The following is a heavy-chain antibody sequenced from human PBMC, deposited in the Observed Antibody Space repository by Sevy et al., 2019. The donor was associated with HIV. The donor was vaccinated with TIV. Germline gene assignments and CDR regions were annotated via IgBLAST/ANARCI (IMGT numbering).Heavy chain of an antibody. CDR1: GFTFAKYS. CDR3: AREGCTQPHDY. V-gene: IGHV3-23*01. J-gene: IGHJ4*02. Sequence: GSLRLSCAASGFTFAKYSMGWVRQASGKGLEWVSTFSFGCGRINYADSVKGRFTISRDDSKNTLFLQMNSLRAEDTATYFCAREGCTQPHDYWGQGTLVTVSS. D-gene: IGHD2-8*01. CDR2: FSFGCGRI.